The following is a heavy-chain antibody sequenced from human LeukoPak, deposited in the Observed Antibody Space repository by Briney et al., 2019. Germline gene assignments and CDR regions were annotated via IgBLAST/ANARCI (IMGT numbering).Heavy chain of an antibody. CDR2: INWNGGST. Sequence: TGGSLRLSCAASGFTFDDYGMSWVRQAPGKGLEWVSGINWNGGSTGYADSVKGRFTISRDNAKNSLYLQMNSLRAEDAAVYYCARGDGGYDFGYYWGQGTLVTVSS. CDR3: ARGDGGYDFGYY. D-gene: IGHD5-12*01. CDR1: GFTFDDYG. V-gene: IGHV3-20*04. J-gene: IGHJ4*02.